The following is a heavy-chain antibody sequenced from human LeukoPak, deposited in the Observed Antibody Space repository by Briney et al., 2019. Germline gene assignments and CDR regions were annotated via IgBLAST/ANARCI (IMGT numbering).Heavy chain of an antibody. CDR1: GFTFTSSA. V-gene: IGHV1-58*02. Sequence: SVKVSCKASGFTFTSSAMQWVRQARGQRLEWIGWIVVGSGNTNYAQKFQERVTITRDMSTSTAYMELSSLRSEDTAVYYCAALRVSSTYYFDYWGQGTLVTVSS. CDR3: AALRVSSTYYFDY. CDR2: IVVGSGNT. D-gene: IGHD6-6*01. J-gene: IGHJ4*02.